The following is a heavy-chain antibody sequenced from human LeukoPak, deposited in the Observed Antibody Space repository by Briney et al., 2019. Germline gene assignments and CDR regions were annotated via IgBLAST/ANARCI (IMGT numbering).Heavy chain of an antibody. J-gene: IGHJ4*02. Sequence: SETLSLTCTVPGYSISSGYYWGWIRQPPGKGLEWIGSIYHSGSTYYNPSLKSRVTISVDTSKNQFSLKLSSVTAADTAVYYCARESGSYAKFDYWGQGTLVTVSS. CDR2: IYHSGST. V-gene: IGHV4-38-2*02. CDR1: GYSISSGYY. CDR3: ARESGSYAKFDY. D-gene: IGHD1-26*01.